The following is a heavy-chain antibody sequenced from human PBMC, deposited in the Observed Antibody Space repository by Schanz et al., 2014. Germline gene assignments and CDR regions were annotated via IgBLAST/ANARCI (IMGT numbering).Heavy chain of an antibody. J-gene: IGHJ4*02. V-gene: IGHV3-48*01. CDR1: GFTFSGYS. CDR3: ARDLPRTFLFDY. CDR2: ISSSSSTI. Sequence: VQLVDSGGGLVKPGGSLRLSCAASGFTFSGYSMNWVRQAPGKGLEWVAYISSSSSTIHYADSVKGRFTISRDNAKNSLYLQMDSLRAEDTAVYYCARDLPRTFLFDYWGQGTLVTVSS.